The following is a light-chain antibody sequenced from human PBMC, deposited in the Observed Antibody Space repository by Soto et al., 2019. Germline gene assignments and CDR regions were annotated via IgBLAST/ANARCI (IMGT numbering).Light chain of an antibody. V-gene: IGKV3-15*01. J-gene: IGKJ4*01. CDR3: QQYNNWPVT. CDR2: GAS. CDR1: QSVSNN. Sequence: EIVMTHSPATLSVSPGERATLSCRASQSVSNNLAWYQQKPGQAPRLLIYGASTRATAIPARFSGSGSGTEFTLTISSLQSEDSAVYYCQQYNNWPVTFGGGTKVEIK.